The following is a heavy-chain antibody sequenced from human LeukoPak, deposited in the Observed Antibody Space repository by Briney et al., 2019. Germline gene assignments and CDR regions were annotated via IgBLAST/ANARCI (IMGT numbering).Heavy chain of an antibody. CDR3: AIDRSTAMAIFDY. CDR1: GYTFTGYY. Sequence: ASVKVSCKASGYTFTGYYMHWVRQAPGQGLEWMGRINPNSGGTNYAQKFQGRVTMTRDTFISTAYMELSRLRSDYTAVYYCAIDRSTAMAIFDYWGQGTLVTVSS. D-gene: IGHD5-18*01. CDR2: INPNSGGT. J-gene: IGHJ4*02. V-gene: IGHV1-2*06.